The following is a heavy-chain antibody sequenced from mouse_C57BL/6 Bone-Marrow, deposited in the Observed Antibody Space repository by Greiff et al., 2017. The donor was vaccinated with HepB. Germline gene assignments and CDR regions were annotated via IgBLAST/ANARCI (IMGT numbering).Heavy chain of an antibody. CDR2: IWSGGST. Sequence: QVQLKQSGPGLVQPSQSLSITCTVSGFSLTSYGVHWVRQSPGKGLEWLGVIWSGGSTDYNAAFISRLSISKDNSKSQVFFKMNSLQADDTAIYYCARGGIIGVVAQYYYAMDYWGQGTSVTVSS. CDR3: ARGGIIGVVAQYYYAMDY. J-gene: IGHJ4*01. CDR1: GFSLTSYG. V-gene: IGHV2-2*01. D-gene: IGHD1-1*01.